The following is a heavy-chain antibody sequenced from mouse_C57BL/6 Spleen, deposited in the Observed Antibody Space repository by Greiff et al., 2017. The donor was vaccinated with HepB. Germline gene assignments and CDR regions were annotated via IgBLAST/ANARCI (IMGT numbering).Heavy chain of an antibody. CDR1: GFTFSDYY. CDR2: INYDGSST. Sequence: EVKLMESEGGLVQPGSSMKLSCTASGFTFSDYYMAWVRQVPEKGLEWVANINYDGSSTYYLDSLKSRFIISRDNTKNILYLQMSSLKSEDTATYYCARVDDYPYAMDYWGQGTSVTVSS. V-gene: IGHV5-16*01. J-gene: IGHJ4*01. D-gene: IGHD2-4*01. CDR3: ARVDDYPYAMDY.